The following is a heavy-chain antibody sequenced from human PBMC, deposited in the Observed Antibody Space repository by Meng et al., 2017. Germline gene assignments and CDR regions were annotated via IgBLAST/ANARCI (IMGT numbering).Heavy chain of an antibody. CDR1: GYTSTSYA. CDR2: INAGNGNT. V-gene: IGHV1-3*01. CDR3: ARDKLKTFDP. J-gene: IGHJ5*02. Sequence: QVRLVQYGAEMKKPGDSCKVPVKPSGYTSTSYAMHWVRQAPGQRLEWMGWINAGNGNTKYSQKFQGRVTITRDTSASTAYMELSSLRSEDTAVYYCARDKLKTFDPWGQGTLVTVSS.